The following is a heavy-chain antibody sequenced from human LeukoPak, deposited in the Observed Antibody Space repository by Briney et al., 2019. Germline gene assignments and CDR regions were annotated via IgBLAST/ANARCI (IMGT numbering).Heavy chain of an antibody. CDR1: GGSISSYY. J-gene: IGHJ1*01. D-gene: IGHD6-19*01. CDR3: ARGYSGGWSAPKYFQH. V-gene: IGHV4-4*07. Sequence: SETLSLTCTVSGGSISSYYWSWIRQPAGKGLEWIGRIYTSGSTNYNPSLKSRVTMSVDTSKNQFSLKLSSVTAADTAVYYCARGYSGGWSAPKYFQHGGQATLVTVSS. CDR2: IYTSGST.